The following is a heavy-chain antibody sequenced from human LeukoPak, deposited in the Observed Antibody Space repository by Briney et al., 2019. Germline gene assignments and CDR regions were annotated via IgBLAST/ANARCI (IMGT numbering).Heavy chain of an antibody. D-gene: IGHD6-13*01. V-gene: IGHV4-39*07. Sequence: SETLSLTCTVSGGSISSSSYYWGWIRQPPGKGLEWIGSLYYSGSTYYNPSLKSRVTISVDTSKNQFSLKLSSVTAADTAVYYCARVGRQQLVNNYFDYWGQGTLVTVSS. CDR2: LYYSGST. CDR3: ARVGRQQLVNNYFDY. J-gene: IGHJ4*02. CDR1: GGSISSSSYY.